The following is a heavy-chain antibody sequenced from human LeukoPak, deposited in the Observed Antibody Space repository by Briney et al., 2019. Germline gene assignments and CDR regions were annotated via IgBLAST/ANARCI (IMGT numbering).Heavy chain of an antibody. D-gene: IGHD3-10*01. Sequence: PSQTLSFNCTVSGGSISSGNYYWSWIRQPPGKGLEWIGYIYYSGTTFYNPSLKSRVTISVDTSKNQFSLKLSSVTAADTAVYYCARDKTNMVFGKWGQGTLVTVSS. V-gene: IGHV4-30-4*01. CDR3: ARDKTNMVFGK. CDR2: IYYSGTT. CDR1: GGSISSGNYY. J-gene: IGHJ4*02.